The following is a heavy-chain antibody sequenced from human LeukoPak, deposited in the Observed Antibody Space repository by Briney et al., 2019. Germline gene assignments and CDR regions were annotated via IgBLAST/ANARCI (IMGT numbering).Heavy chain of an antibody. V-gene: IGHV3-30-3*01. J-gene: IGHJ4*02. CDR1: GFTFSSYV. Sequence: GGSLRLFCAASGFTFSSYVMHWVRQAPGKGLEWVALISYDGSNKYYADSVKGRFTISRDNSKNTLYLQMNSLRAEDTAVYYCARDPFPNDFWSGYPDYWGQGTLVTVSS. D-gene: IGHD3-3*01. CDR3: ARDPFPNDFWSGYPDY. CDR2: ISYDGSNK.